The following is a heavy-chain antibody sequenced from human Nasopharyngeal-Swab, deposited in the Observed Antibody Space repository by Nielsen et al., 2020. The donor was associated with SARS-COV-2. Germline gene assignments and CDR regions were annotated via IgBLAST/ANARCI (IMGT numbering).Heavy chain of an antibody. CDR2: ISGSGGST. D-gene: IGHD2-21*02. J-gene: IGHJ4*02. CDR1: GFTFSSYA. Sequence: GESLKISCAASGFTFSSYAMSWVRQAPGKGLEWVSAISGSGGSTYYADSVKGRFTISRDNSKNTLYLQMNSLRAEDTAVYYCAKDLAYCGGDCYSGFAYWGQGTLVTVSS. V-gene: IGHV3-23*01. CDR3: AKDLAYCGGDCYSGFAY.